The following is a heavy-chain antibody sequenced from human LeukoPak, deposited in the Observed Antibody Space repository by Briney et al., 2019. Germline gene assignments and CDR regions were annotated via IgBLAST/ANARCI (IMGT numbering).Heavy chain of an antibody. CDR1: GFTFTSQG. Sequence: GESLRLSCAASGFTFTSQGMAWVRQAPGKGLEWVSAITGSADKTFYADSVKGRFTISRDNSKNTLYLQMNSLSAEDTAVYYCAKMQGYFDLWGRGTLVTVSS. CDR2: ITGSADKT. CDR3: AKMQGYFDL. V-gene: IGHV3-23*01. J-gene: IGHJ2*01.